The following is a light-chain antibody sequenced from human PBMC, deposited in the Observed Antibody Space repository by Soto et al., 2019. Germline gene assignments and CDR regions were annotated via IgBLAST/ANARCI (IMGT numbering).Light chain of an antibody. J-gene: IGKJ5*01. V-gene: IGKV3-20*01. CDR1: QTVSSTY. CDR2: GAS. CDR3: QQYGSSPIT. Sequence: ENVLTQSPGTLSWSPGERATLSCRASQTVSSTYLAWYQQKPGQAPRLLIYGASSRATGIPDRFSGTVSGTDFTLTISRLEPEDFAVYYCQQYGSSPITFGQGTRLEI.